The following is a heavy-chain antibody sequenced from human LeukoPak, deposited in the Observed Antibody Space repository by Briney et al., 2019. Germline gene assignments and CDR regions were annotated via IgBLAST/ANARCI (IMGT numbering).Heavy chain of an antibody. J-gene: IGHJ6*02. CDR2: INPSGGST. Sequence: ASVTVSCKASGYTFTSYYMHWVRQAPGQGLEWMGIINPSGGSTSYAQKFQGRVTMTRDTSTSTVYMELSSLRSEDTAVYYCARGDIVATMGYYYYGMGVWGQGTTVTVSS. CDR1: GYTFTSYY. D-gene: IGHD5-12*01. V-gene: IGHV1-46*01. CDR3: ARGDIVATMGYYYYGMGV.